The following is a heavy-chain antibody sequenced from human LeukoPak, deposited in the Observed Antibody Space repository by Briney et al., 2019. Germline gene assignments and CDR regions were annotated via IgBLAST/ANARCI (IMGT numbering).Heavy chain of an antibody. J-gene: IGHJ4*02. CDR3: ARDPRIAAAGIFDY. CDR2: ISSSSSYI. D-gene: IGHD6-13*01. Sequence: GGSLRLSCAASGFTFSSYSMNWVRQAPGKGLEWVSSISSSSSYIYYADSVKGRFTISRDNAKNSLYLQMNSLRAEDTAVYYCARDPRIAAAGIFDYWGQGTLATVSS. CDR1: GFTFSSYS. V-gene: IGHV3-21*01.